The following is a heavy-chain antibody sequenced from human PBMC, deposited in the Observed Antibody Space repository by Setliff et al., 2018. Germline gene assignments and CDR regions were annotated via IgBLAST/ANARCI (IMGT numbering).Heavy chain of an antibody. D-gene: IGHD3-22*01. CDR1: GFIFSSYA. CDR2: ISSNGGNI. J-gene: IGHJ4*02. CDR3: ARKPSYENYFDY. Sequence: SCAASGFIFSSYAMVWVRQAPGKGLEYVSAISSNGGNIYYADSVKGRFAISRDNSKNTLYLQVGSLRTDDVAVYYCARKPSYENYFDYWGQGTLVTVSS. V-gene: IGHV3-64*02.